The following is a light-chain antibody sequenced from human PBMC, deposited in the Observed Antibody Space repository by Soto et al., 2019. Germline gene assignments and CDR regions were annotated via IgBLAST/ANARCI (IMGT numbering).Light chain of an antibody. CDR2: GAS. J-gene: IGKJ4*01. CDR1: QSVSTSY. CDR3: QQYGSVPLT. Sequence: EIVLTQSPGTLSLSPGERATLSCRASQSVSTSYLAWYQQKPGQAPRLLIYGASSRATGIPDRFSGSGSGADFTLTISRLEPEDFAVYYCQQYGSVPLTFGGGTKFEIK. V-gene: IGKV3-20*01.